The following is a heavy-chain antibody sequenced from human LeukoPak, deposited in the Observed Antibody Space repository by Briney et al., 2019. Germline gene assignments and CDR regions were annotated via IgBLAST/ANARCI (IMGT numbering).Heavy chain of an antibody. CDR1: GDSVSRSDSY. CDR2: IYYSGRT. V-gene: IGHV4-39*01. CDR3: ARRRYYDGNGYLE. J-gene: IGHJ1*01. Sequence: SETLSLTCSVSGDSVSRSDSYWDWIRQPPGKGLQWIGTIYYSGRTYYSPSLKSRVTMSVDTSNNQFSLNLRSVTAADTAVYYCARRRYYDGNGYLEWGQGTLLSVSS. D-gene: IGHD3-22*01.